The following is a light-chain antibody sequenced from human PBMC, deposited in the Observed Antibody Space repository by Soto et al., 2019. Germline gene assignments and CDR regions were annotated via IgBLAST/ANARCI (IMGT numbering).Light chain of an antibody. CDR2: AAS. CDR1: QSVGSN. Sequence: MTQSPATLSVSPGERATLSCRASQSVGSNLAWYQQKPGKAPKLLIYAASSLQSGVPSRFSGSGSGTDFTLTISSLQPEDFATYYCQQANSFPYTFGQGTKLEIK. J-gene: IGKJ2*01. CDR3: QQANSFPYT. V-gene: IGKV1-12*02.